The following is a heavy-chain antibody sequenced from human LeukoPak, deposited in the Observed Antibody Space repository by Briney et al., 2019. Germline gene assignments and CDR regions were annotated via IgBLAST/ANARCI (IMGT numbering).Heavy chain of an antibody. Sequence: GGSLRLSCAASGFTFSDYWIHWVRQAPGKGLVWVSRINTDGSITNYADSVKGRFSISRDNAKNTLYLQMNSLRAEDTAVYYCAKGNTMIVVDIPDYWGQGTLVTVSS. CDR3: AKGNTMIVVDIPDY. CDR2: INTDGSIT. J-gene: IGHJ4*02. D-gene: IGHD3-22*01. CDR1: GFTFSDYW. V-gene: IGHV3-74*01.